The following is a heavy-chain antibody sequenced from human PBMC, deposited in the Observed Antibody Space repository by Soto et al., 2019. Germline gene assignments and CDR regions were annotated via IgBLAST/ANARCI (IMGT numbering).Heavy chain of an antibody. J-gene: IGHJ4*02. CDR2: IWYDGSNK. Sequence: GGSLRLSCAASGFTFSSYGMHWVRQAPGKGLEWVAVIWYDGSNKYYADSVKGRFTISRDNSKNTLYLQMNSLRAEDTAVYYCARDVSGGHYYDSSGLDYWGQGTLVTVSS. CDR3: ARDVSGGHYYDSSGLDY. CDR1: GFTFSSYG. V-gene: IGHV3-33*01. D-gene: IGHD3-22*01.